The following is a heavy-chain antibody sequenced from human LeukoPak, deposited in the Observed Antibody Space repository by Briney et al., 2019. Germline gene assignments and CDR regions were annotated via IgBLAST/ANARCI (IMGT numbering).Heavy chain of an antibody. Sequence: PSETLSLTCTVSGGSISGYYWSWIRQPPGKGLEWIGYIYYSGSTNYNPSLKSRVTISVDTSKNQFSLKLSSVTAADTAVYYCARAGAGLDYWGQGTLVTVSS. CDR2: IYYSGST. V-gene: IGHV4-59*01. CDR3: ARAGAGLDY. CDR1: GGSISGYY. J-gene: IGHJ4*02.